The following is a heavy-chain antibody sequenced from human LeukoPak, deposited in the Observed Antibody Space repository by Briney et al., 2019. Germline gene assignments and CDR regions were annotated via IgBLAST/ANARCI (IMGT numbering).Heavy chain of an antibody. CDR2: IYSGGST. J-gene: IGHJ4*02. Sequence: GGSLRLSCAASGFTVSSNYMSWVRQAPGKGLEWVSVIYSGGSTYYANSVKGRFTISRDNSKNTLYLQMNSLRAEDTAVYYCASSPPYSSSWYFYYWGQGTLVTVPS. V-gene: IGHV3-53*01. CDR1: GFTVSSNY. CDR3: ASSPPYSSSWYFYY. D-gene: IGHD6-13*01.